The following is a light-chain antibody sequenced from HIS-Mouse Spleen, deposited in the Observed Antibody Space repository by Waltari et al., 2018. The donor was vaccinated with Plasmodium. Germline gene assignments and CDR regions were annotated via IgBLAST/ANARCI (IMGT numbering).Light chain of an antibody. J-gene: IGKJ1*01. CDR2: GES. CDR1: HSVSSN. V-gene: IGKV3-15*01. CDR3: QQYNNWPAWT. Sequence: EIVMTQSPATLSVSPGERATLSCTASHSVSSNLAWYPQNPGQAPRLLIYGESTRATGIPARFSGSGSGTEFTLTISSLQSEDFAVYYCQQYNNWPAWTFGQGTKVEIK.